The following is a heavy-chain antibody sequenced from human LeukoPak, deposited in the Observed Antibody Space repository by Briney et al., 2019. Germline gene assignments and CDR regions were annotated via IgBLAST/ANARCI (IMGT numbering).Heavy chain of an antibody. CDR3: ARGRFGVSAYDSPFDY. V-gene: IGHV3-21*01. CDR1: GFTFSSYS. Sequence: GGSLRLSCTASGFTFSSYSMNWVRQAPGKGLEWVSSISTSSSYIYYADSVKGRFTISRDNAKNSLYLQMNSLRAEDTAVYYCARGRFGVSAYDSPFDYWGQGTLVTVSS. CDR2: ISTSSSYI. D-gene: IGHD5-12*01. J-gene: IGHJ4*02.